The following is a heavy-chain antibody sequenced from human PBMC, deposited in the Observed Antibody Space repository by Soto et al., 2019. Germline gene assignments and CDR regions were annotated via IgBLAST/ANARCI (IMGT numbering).Heavy chain of an antibody. Sequence: LILSCKVSGFTFGYYAMSWFRQAPVKGLECVGFIRSKAYGGTTEYAASVKGRFTISRDDSKSIAYLQMNSLKTEDTAVYYCTRAPPSYYYDSSGYFVPFDYWGQGTLVTVSS. D-gene: IGHD3-22*01. CDR3: TRAPPSYYYDSSGYFVPFDY. CDR1: GFTFGYYA. CDR2: IRSKAYGGTT. V-gene: IGHV3-49*03. J-gene: IGHJ4*02.